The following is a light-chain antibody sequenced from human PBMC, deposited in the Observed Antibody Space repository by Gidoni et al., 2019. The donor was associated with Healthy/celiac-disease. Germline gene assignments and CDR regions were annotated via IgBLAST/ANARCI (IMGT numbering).Light chain of an antibody. CDR3: QQSYSTPRT. Sequence: IQMTQSPSSLSASVGDRVTITCRASQSISSYLNWYQQKPGKAPKILIYAASRLQSGVPSRFSGSGSGTEVTITISSRQPEDFATYYCQQSYSTPRTFGQGTKVEIK. J-gene: IGKJ1*01. V-gene: IGKV1-39*01. CDR1: QSISSY. CDR2: AAS.